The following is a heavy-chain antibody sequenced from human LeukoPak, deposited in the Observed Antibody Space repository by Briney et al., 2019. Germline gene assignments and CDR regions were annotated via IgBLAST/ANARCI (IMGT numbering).Heavy chain of an antibody. CDR2: IKHDGTET. J-gene: IGHJ4*02. Sequence: GGSLRLSCAASGFTLSNFWMTWVRQAPGKGLEGVANIKHDGTETKYVDSVKGRFTISRDNAKNSLYLQMNSLRAEDTAVYFCARGRYSSGWYHDFWGQGALVTVSS. D-gene: IGHD6-19*01. CDR1: GFTLSNFW. V-gene: IGHV3-7*04. CDR3: ARGRYSSGWYHDF.